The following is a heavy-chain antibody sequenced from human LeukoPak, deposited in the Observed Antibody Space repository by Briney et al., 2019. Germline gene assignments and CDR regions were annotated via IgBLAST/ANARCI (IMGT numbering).Heavy chain of an antibody. CDR2: INPNSGGT. CDR3: ARDRLSIVGAYFY. D-gene: IGHD1-26*01. CDR1: GYTFTGYY. J-gene: IGHJ4*02. Sequence: ASVKVSCKASGYTFTGYYMHWVRQAPGQGLEWMGWINPNSGGTNYAQKFQGRVTVTRDTSISTAYMELSRLRSDDTAIYYCARDRLSIVGAYFYWGQGTLVTVSS. V-gene: IGHV1-2*02.